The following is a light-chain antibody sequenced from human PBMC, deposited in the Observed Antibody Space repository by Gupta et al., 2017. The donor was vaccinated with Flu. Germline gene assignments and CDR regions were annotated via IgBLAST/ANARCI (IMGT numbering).Light chain of an antibody. CDR1: SIGSKS. CDR3: QVWDSSSDNWV. Sequence: SDGLTQPHAASVVPGHTVRITRRGNSIGSKSVDWYQQKPGHAPVLVVYDDSDRPSGVPERFSGSNSGNTATVTIIRVEAGDEADYYCQVWDSSSDNWVFGGGTKLTVL. CDR2: DDS. J-gene: IGLJ3*02. V-gene: IGLV3-21*02.